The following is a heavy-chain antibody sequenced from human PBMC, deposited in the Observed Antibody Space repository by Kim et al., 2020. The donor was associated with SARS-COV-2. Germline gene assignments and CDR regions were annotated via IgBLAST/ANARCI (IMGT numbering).Heavy chain of an antibody. D-gene: IGHD6-19*01. V-gene: IGHV5-51*01. J-gene: IGHJ4*02. CDR3: ARQSGYFAVASPFDY. Sequence: PSFRAQVTISADTSISTAYLQWSSLKASDTAMYYCARQSGYFAVASPFDYWGQGTLVTVSS.